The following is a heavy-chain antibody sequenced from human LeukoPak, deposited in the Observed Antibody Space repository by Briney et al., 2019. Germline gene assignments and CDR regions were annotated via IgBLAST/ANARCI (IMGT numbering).Heavy chain of an antibody. Sequence: GGSLRLSCAASGFTVSGNYMSWVRQAPGKGLEWVSVIYTAGSTYNADSVKGRFTISRDNSKNTLYLQMNSLRAEDTAVYYCALTRGGGYCSGGSCGDDAFDIWGQGTMVTVSS. CDR2: IYTAGST. V-gene: IGHV3-53*01. CDR1: GFTVSGNY. CDR3: ALTRGGGYCSGGSCGDDAFDI. J-gene: IGHJ3*02. D-gene: IGHD2-15*01.